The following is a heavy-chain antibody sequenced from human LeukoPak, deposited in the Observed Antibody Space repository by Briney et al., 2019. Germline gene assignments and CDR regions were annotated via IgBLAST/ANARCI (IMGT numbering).Heavy chain of an antibody. CDR3: AREAGTHNCFDP. Sequence: SETLSLTCTVSGGSISSYYWSWIRQPAGKGLEWIGRIYPSGSTDYNPSLKSRVTMSVDTSKNQFSLKLSSVTAADTAVYYCAREAGTHNCFDPWGQGTLVTVSS. CDR1: GGSISSYY. V-gene: IGHV4-4*07. CDR2: IYPSGST. D-gene: IGHD6-13*01. J-gene: IGHJ5*02.